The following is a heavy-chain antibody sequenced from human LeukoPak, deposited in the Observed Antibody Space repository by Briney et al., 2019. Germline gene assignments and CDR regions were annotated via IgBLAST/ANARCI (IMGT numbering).Heavy chain of an antibody. CDR1: GGSISSGSYY. J-gene: IGHJ4*02. CDR2: IYTSGST. V-gene: IGHV4-61*02. CDR3: ARGGMATPAPLVY. D-gene: IGHD5-24*01. Sequence: PSETLSLTCTVSGGSISSGSYYWSWIRQPAGKGLEWIGRIYTSGSTNYNPSLKSRVTISVDTSKNQFSLKLSSVTAADTAVYYCARGGMATPAPLVYWGQGTLVTVSS.